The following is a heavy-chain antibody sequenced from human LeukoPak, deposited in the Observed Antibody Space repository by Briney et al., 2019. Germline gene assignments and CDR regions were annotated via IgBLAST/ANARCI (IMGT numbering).Heavy chain of an antibody. V-gene: IGHV3-21*01. CDR1: GFTFSSYS. Sequence: GGSLRLSCAASGFTFSSYSMNWVRQAPGKGLEWVSSISSSSSYIYYADSVKGRFTISRDNAKNSLYLQMNSLRAEDTAVYYCARDTFTYYYGSGSYVANFEYFQHWGQGTLVTVSS. D-gene: IGHD3-10*01. CDR3: ARDTFTYYYGSGSYVANFEYFQH. J-gene: IGHJ1*01. CDR2: ISSSSSYI.